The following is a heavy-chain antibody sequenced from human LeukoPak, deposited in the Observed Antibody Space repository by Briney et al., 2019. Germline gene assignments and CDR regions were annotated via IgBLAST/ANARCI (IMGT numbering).Heavy chain of an antibody. Sequence: GGSLRLSCAASGFTFDDYGMSWVRQAPGKGLEWVSGINWNGGSTGYADSVKGRFTISRDNGKNSLYLQMNSLRAEDAAVYYCAKDADLGATVIGAFDIWGQGTMVTVSS. CDR3: AKDADLGATVIGAFDI. D-gene: IGHD1-26*01. CDR2: INWNGGST. CDR1: GFTFDDYG. V-gene: IGHV3-20*04. J-gene: IGHJ3*02.